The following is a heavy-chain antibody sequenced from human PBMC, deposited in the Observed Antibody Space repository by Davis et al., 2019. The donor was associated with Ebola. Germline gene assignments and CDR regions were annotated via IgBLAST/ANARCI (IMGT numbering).Heavy chain of an antibody. CDR2: ISGSGGST. CDR3: ARGWELLTHFDF. J-gene: IGHJ4*02. Sequence: PGGSLRLSCAASGFTFSTYAMTWVRQAPGKGLEWVSAISGSGGSTYSADSVKGRFTISRDNSENTLYLQMNSLRPEDTAMYYCARGWELLTHFDFWGQGTLVTVSS. V-gene: IGHV3-23*01. CDR1: GFTFSTYA. D-gene: IGHD1-26*01.